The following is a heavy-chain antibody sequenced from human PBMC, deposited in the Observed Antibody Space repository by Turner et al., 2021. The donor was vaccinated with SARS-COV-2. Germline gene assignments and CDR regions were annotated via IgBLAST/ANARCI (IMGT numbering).Heavy chain of an antibody. V-gene: IGHV4-59*01. CDR1: GGSITNYY. J-gene: IGHJ4*02. CDR3: ARSSRGVGAGFDY. CDR2: IFYTGNT. Sequence: QVQLQESGPGLVKPSEPLSLTCTVSGGSITNYYWSWIRQPPGKGLEWIGYIFYTGNTNYSPSLKSRVTISVETSKNQFSLKLSSVSAADTAVYYCARSSRGVGAGFDYWGQGTLVTVSS. D-gene: IGHD1-26*01.